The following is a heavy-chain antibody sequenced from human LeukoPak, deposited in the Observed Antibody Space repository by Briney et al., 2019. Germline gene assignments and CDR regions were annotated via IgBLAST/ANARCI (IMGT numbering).Heavy chain of an antibody. Sequence: PSETLSLTCAVYGGSFSGYYWSWIRQPPGKGLEWIGEINHSGSTNYNPSLKSRVTISVDTSKNQFSLKLSSVTAADTAVYYCARERTTYYYDSSGYFPDAFDIWGQGTMVTVSS. D-gene: IGHD3-22*01. CDR2: INHSGST. CDR1: GGSFSGYY. CDR3: ARERTTYYYDSSGYFPDAFDI. J-gene: IGHJ3*02. V-gene: IGHV4-34*01.